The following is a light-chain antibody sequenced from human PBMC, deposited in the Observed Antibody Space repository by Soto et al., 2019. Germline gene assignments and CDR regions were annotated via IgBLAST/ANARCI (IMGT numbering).Light chain of an antibody. CDR2: DAS. Sequence: DHPVTESPSTLSATVGDRVTITFWASQSISSWLAWYQQKPGKVSKLLIYDASSLESGVPSRFSGSGSGTEFTLTISSLQPDDFATYYCQQYNSYSAFGQGTKVDI. V-gene: IGKV1-5*01. CDR3: QQYNSYSA. J-gene: IGKJ1*01. CDR1: QSISSW.